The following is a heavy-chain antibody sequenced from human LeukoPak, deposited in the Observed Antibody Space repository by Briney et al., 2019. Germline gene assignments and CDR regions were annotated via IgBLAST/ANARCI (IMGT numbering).Heavy chain of an antibody. D-gene: IGHD3-10*01. Sequence: SETLSLTCTVSGGSISSGGYYWSWLRQHPGKGLEWIGYIYYSGSTYYNPSLKSRVTISVDTSKNQFSLKLSSVTAADTAVYYCARGVDYGSPFDYWGQGTLVIVSS. CDR1: GGSISSGGYY. V-gene: IGHV4-31*03. J-gene: IGHJ4*02. CDR3: ARGVDYGSPFDY. CDR2: IYYSGST.